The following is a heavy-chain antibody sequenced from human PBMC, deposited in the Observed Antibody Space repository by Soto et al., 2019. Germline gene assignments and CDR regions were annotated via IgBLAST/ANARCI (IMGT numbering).Heavy chain of an antibody. CDR2: ISYSGST. J-gene: IGHJ6*03. D-gene: IGHD2-2*01. CDR3: ARTYVXDVVVVPASKDYMDV. V-gene: IGHV4-39*01. CDR1: GGPISSNRSS. Sequence: ASGSLYPTSTDPGGPISSNRSSGCWIRQPPGKGLEWLGIISYSGSTYYSPSLKSRVTISVDASKNLFSLKLSSVTAADTAVYYCARTYVXDVVVVPASKDYMDVWGKGTTFTVSS.